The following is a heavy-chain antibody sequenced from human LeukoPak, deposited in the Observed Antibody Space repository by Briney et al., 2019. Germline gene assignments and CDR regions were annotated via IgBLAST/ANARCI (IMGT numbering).Heavy chain of an antibody. CDR1: GGSINSDY. J-gene: IGHJ6*02. D-gene: IGHD1-26*01. CDR2: IYYSGSST. V-gene: IGHV4-59*08. Sequence: SETLSLTCSVSGGSINSDYWSWVRQPPGKGLEWIGYIYYSGSSTNYNPSLKSRVTISVDRSKNQFSLKLNSVTAADTAVYYCARQRHKLTLVDYYGMDVWGQGTTVTVSS. CDR3: ARQRHKLTLVDYYGMDV.